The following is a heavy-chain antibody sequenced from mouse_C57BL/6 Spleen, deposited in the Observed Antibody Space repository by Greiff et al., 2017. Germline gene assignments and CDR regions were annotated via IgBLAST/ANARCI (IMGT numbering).Heavy chain of an antibody. CDR3: ARHYRSGYYESGGAMDY. Sequence: VQRVESGPGLVAPSHRLSIPCTVSGFSLTGYGVRWVRQPPGKALEWLVVIWSDGNTTSNSALTSRLSISKDNCKSQVFLKMNHLQTDDTAMYDSARHYRSGYYESGGAMDYWGQGTSVTVSS. D-gene: IGHD2-4*01. CDR1: GFSLTGYG. J-gene: IGHJ4*01. V-gene: IGHV2-6-1*01. CDR2: IWSDGNT.